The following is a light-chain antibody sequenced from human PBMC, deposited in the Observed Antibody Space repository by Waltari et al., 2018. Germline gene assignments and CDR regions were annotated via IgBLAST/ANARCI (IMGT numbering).Light chain of an antibody. CDR3: SSYTSSGVV. Sequence: QSALTQPAPVSGSPGQAIILSCTGTGSAVGGYDHVSWYQQYPGKAPRLIIYDVYNRPSGVSNRFSGSKSDNTASLTISGLQAEDESVYYCSSYTSSGVVFGGGTKLTVL. CDR2: DVY. V-gene: IGLV2-14*01. J-gene: IGLJ2*01. CDR1: GSAVGGYDH.